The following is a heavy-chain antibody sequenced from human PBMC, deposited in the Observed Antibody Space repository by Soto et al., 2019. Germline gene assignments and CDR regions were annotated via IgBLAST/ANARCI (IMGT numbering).Heavy chain of an antibody. Sequence: ILSCAASGFTFSSYAMHWVRQAPGKGLEWVAVISYDGSNKYYADSVKGRFTISRDNSKNTLYLQMNSLRAEDTAVYYCARDRLLDSSGWFELYFDYWGQGTLVTVSS. D-gene: IGHD6-19*01. CDR3: ARDRLLDSSGWFELYFDY. CDR1: GFTFSSYA. J-gene: IGHJ4*02. CDR2: ISYDGSNK. V-gene: IGHV3-30-3*01.